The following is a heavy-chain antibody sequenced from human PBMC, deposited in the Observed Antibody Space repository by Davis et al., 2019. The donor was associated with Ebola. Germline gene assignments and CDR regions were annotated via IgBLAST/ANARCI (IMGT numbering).Heavy chain of an antibody. CDR3: ARGYSSSWYTKGIVDV. V-gene: IGHV4-34*01. CDR1: GGSSSGYY. D-gene: IGHD6-13*01. CDR2: INHSGST. J-gene: IGHJ6*02. Sequence: SETLSLTCAVYGGSSSGYYWSWIRQPPGKGLEWIGEINHSGSTNYNPSLKSRVTISVDTSKNQFSLKLSSVTAADTAVYYCARGYSSSWYTKGIVDVWGQGTTVTVSS.